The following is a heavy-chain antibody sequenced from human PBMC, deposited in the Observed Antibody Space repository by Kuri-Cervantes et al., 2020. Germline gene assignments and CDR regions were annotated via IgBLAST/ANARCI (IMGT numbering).Heavy chain of an antibody. Sequence: SETLSLTCTVSGGSISSSSYYWGWIRQPPGKGLEWIGSIYYSGSTYYNPSLKSRVTISVDTSKSQFSLKLSSVTAADTAVYYCARRYYGSDAFDIWGQGTMVTVSS. J-gene: IGHJ3*02. CDR1: GGSISSSSYY. CDR3: ARRYYGSDAFDI. D-gene: IGHD3-10*01. V-gene: IGHV4-39*01. CDR2: IYYSGST.